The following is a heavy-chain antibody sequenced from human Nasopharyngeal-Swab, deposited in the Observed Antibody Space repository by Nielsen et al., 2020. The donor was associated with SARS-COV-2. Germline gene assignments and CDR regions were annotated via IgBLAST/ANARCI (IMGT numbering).Heavy chain of an antibody. J-gene: IGHJ3*02. V-gene: IGHV3-33*01. CDR3: ARGTRLLRFLEWLFSLDAFDI. D-gene: IGHD3-3*01. Sequence: GGSLRLSCAASGFTFSSYGMHWVRQAPGKGLEWVAVMWYDGSSKYYADSVKGRFTISRDNSKNTLYLQMNSLRAEDTAVYYCARGTRLLRFLEWLFSLDAFDIWGQGTMVTVSS. CDR1: GFTFSSYG. CDR2: MWYDGSSK.